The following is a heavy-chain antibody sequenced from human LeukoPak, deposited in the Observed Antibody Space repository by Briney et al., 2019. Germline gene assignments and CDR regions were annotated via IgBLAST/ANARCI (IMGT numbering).Heavy chain of an antibody. CDR1: GFTFSSYA. Sequence: GGSLRLSCAASGFTFSSYAMSWVRQAPGKGLEWVSAISGSGGSTYYADSVKGRFTIPRDNSKNTLYLQMNSLRVEDTAVYYCAKGVSRIAAAGTLDYWGQGTLVTVSS. CDR2: ISGSGGST. V-gene: IGHV3-23*01. D-gene: IGHD6-13*01. CDR3: AKGVSRIAAAGTLDY. J-gene: IGHJ4*02.